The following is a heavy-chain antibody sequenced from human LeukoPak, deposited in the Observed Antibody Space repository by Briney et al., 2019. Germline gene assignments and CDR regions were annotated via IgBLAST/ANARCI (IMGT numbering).Heavy chain of an antibody. CDR1: GYTFTSYG. CDR3: ARDGGEVPAAIRGWFDP. CDR2: ISAYNGNT. V-gene: IGHV1-18*01. Sequence: ASVKVSCKASGYTFTSYGISWVRQAPGQGLEWMGWISAYNGNTNYAQKLQGRVTMTTDTSTSTAYMELRSLRSDDTAVYYCARDGGEVPAAIRGWFDPWGQGTLVAVSS. D-gene: IGHD2-2*02. J-gene: IGHJ5*02.